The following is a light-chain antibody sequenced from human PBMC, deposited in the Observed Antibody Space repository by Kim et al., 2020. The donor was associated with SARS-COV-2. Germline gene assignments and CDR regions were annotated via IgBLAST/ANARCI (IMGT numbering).Light chain of an antibody. CDR1: RNINNY. V-gene: IGKV1-39*01. CDR3: QQSHSFPALS. CDR2: ASS. Sequence: DIQMTQSPSSLSASVGDRVTINCRSSRNINNYLSWFQQQPGKAPKLLISASSSLQDGVPSRFSGGGSGTQFTLTISSLQPEDFATYYCQQSHSFPALSFGGGTKVDIK. J-gene: IGKJ4*02.